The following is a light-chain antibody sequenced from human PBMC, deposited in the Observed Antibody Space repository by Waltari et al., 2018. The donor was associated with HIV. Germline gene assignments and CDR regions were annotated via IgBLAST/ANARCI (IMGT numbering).Light chain of an antibody. J-gene: IGLJ2*01. CDR1: SSNIGSNY. CDR2: RNN. V-gene: IGLV1-47*01. CDR3: AAWDNSLSVLVV. Sequence: QSVLPQTPSASGTPGQRVTISCSGSSSNIGSNYVYWYQQLPGTAPKLLIYRNNQRPSGVPDRFSGSKSGTSASLAISGLRSEDEADYYCAAWDNSLSVLVVFGGGTKLTVL.